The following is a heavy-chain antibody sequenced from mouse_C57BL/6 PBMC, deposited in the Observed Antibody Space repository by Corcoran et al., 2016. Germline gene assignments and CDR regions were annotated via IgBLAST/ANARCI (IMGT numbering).Heavy chain of an antibody. J-gene: IGHJ1*03. D-gene: IGHD1-1*01. CDR3: AFITTVTRYFDV. CDR2: IHPNSGST. V-gene: IGHV1-64*01. Sequence: QVQLQQPGAELVKPGASVKLSCKASGYTFTSYWMHWVKQRPGQGLEWIGMIHPNSGSTNYNEKFKSKATLTVDKSSSTAYMQLSSLTSEDSAVYYCAFITTVTRYFDVWGTGTTVTVSS. CDR1: GYTFTSYW.